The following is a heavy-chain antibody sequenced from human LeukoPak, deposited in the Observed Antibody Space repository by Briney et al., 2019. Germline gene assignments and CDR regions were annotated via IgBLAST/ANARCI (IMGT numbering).Heavy chain of an antibody. D-gene: IGHD3-22*01. V-gene: IGHV3-23*01. CDR3: AKAEYYYDSSGTFDY. Sequence: GGSLRPSCAASGFTFSNYAMSWVRQAPGKGLEWVSAISGSGGSTYYADSVKGRFTISRDNSKNTLYLQMNSLRAEDTAVYYCAKAEYYYDSSGTFDYWGQGTLVTVSS. CDR2: ISGSGGST. CDR1: GFTFSNYA. J-gene: IGHJ4*02.